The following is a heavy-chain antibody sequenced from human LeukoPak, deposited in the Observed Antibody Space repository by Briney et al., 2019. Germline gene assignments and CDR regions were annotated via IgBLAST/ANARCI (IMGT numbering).Heavy chain of an antibody. CDR2: ISGSGGNT. V-gene: IGHV3-23*01. CDR1: GFTFSSYW. J-gene: IGHJ6*02. D-gene: IGHD2-15*01. Sequence: PGGSLRLSCAASGFTFSSYWMSWVRQSPGKGLEWVSIISGSGGNTNYADSVKGRFTISRDNSNNTLYLQMNSLRAEDTAVYYCAKDLSYCSGGTCYTSRYYGMDVWGQGTTVTVSS. CDR3: AKDLSYCSGGTCYTSRYYGMDV.